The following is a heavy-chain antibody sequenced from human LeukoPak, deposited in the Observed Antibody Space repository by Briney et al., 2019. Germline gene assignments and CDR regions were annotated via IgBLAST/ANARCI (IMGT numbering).Heavy chain of an antibody. J-gene: IGHJ4*02. CDR1: GYRFRGHY. D-gene: IGHD3-9*01. V-gene: IGHV1-2*02. CDR3: ARSPTVLRYFDF. Sequence: ASVKVSCKASGYRFRGHYLHWVRQDPGQGLEWMGWINPDTGGTNYALRFQDRVTMTRDIYITTVYMDLSRLESNDTAIYFCARSPTVLRYFDFWGQGALVTVSS. CDR2: INPDTGGT.